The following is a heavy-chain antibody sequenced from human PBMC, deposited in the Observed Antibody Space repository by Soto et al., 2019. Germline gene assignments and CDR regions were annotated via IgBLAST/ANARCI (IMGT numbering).Heavy chain of an antibody. J-gene: IGHJ3*02. CDR3: ARVERGTATTVVDAFDI. D-gene: IGHD1-1*01. V-gene: IGHV4-34*01. CDR1: GGFVSSGSYY. Sequence: QVQLQQWGAGLLKHSETLSLTCAVYGGFVSSGSYYWSWIRQPPGKGLEWIGEMSHSAGTHLNPSLRSRVTISVATSKNQSPLKMSSVTAAATALYYCARVERGTATTVVDAFDIWGPGTMVTVSS. CDR2: MSHSAGT.